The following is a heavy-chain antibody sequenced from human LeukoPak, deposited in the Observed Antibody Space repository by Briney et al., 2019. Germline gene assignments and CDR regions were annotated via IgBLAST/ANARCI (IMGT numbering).Heavy chain of an antibody. CDR1: GGTFSSYA. J-gene: IGHJ3*02. CDR2: ISAYNGNT. CDR3: ARWSGNDAFDI. V-gene: IGHV1-18*01. Sequence: SVKVSRKASGGTFSSYAISWVRQAPGQGLEWMGWISAYNGNTNYAQKLQGRVTMTTDTSTSTAYMELRSLRSDDTAVYYCARWSGNDAFDIWGQGTMVTVSS. D-gene: IGHD3-3*01.